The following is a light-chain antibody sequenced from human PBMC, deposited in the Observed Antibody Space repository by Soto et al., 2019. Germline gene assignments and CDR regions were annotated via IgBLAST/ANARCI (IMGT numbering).Light chain of an antibody. J-gene: IGLJ1*01. CDR3: SSYTSTNTQV. CDR2: EVS. V-gene: IGLV2-14*01. CDR1: SSDVGGYNY. Sequence: QSVLTQPASVSGSPGQSITISCTGTSSDVGGYNYVSWYQQYPGKAPKLMIYEVSNRPSGVSNRFSGSKSGNTASLTISGLQAEDEADYYCSSYTSTNTQVFGTGTKVTVL.